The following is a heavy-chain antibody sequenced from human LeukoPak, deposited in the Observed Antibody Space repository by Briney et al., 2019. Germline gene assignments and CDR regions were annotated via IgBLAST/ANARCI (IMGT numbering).Heavy chain of an antibody. V-gene: IGHV4-4*07. Sequence: SETLSLTCTVSGGSISSYYWSWIRQPAGKGLEWIGRIYTSGSTNYNPSLKSRVTISVDTSENQFSLKLSSVTAADTAVYYCAREGVVGSYDYWGQGTLVTVSS. J-gene: IGHJ4*02. CDR1: GGSISSYY. CDR3: AREGVVGSYDY. CDR2: IYTSGST. D-gene: IGHD1-26*01.